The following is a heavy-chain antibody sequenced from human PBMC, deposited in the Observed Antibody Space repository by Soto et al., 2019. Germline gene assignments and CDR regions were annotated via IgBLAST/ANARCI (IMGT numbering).Heavy chain of an antibody. CDR1: GGTFSSYA. J-gene: IGHJ4*02. D-gene: IGHD1-26*01. CDR3: AIGSTYSGELDY. V-gene: IGHV1-69*01. CDR2: FIPLLGSA. Sequence: VQLVQSGAEVQKPGSSVKVSCKASGGTFSSYAVSWVRQAPGQGLEWMGGFIPLLGSANYAGKFQGRVTITAGESATIAFVELSNLRSEDTAVYYCAIGSTYSGELDYWGQGTLVTVSS.